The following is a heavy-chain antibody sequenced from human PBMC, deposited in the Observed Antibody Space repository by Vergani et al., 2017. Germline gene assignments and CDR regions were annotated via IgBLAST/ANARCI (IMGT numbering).Heavy chain of an antibody. CDR1: GYTFTSYD. D-gene: IGHD6-13*01. J-gene: IGHJ4*02. CDR2: MNPNSGNT. Sequence: QVQLAQSGAEVKKPGASVKVSCKAAGYTFTSYDLNWVRQATGQGLEWMGWMNPNSGNTGYAQKFQGRVTMTRKTSISTAYMELSSLRSDDTAVYYCVTGRGIYWGQGTLVTVSS. V-gene: IGHV1-8*01. CDR3: VTGRGIY.